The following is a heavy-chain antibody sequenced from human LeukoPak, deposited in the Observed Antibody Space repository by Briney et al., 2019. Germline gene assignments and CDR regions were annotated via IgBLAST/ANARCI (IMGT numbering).Heavy chain of an antibody. Sequence: PSETLSLTCSVSGDSITGYSWSWIRQTPGKGLEWIGYIYYNGDTHYNPSLNSRLSMSVDTPKKQFSLNLRSVTAADTAVYYCVRGPYGSSISNWFDPWGQGLLVTVSS. CDR1: GDSITGYS. CDR3: VRGPYGSSISNWFDP. D-gene: IGHD3-10*01. V-gene: IGHV4-59*01. J-gene: IGHJ5*02. CDR2: IYYNGDT.